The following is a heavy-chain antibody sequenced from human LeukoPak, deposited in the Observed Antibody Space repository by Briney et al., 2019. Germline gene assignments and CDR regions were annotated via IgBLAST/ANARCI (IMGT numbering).Heavy chain of an antibody. D-gene: IGHD3-10*02. CDR2: TGWAGGTT. Sequence: GGSLRLSCATSGFNFDRYTIHWVRQAPGKGLEWVSLTGWAGGTTFYSDSVRGRFTISRDSGRKSVYLQMNSLTTDDTAFYFCAKELDTMFFDYWGQGALVTVSS. CDR1: GFNFDRYT. CDR3: AKELDTMFFDY. J-gene: IGHJ4*02. V-gene: IGHV3-43*01.